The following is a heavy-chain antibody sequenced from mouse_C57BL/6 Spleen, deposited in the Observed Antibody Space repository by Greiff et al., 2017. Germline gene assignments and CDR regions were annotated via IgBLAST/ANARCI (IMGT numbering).Heavy chain of an antibody. V-gene: IGHV5-4*01. CDR2: ISDGGSYT. Sequence: EVQLVESGGGLVKPGGSLKLSCAASGFTFSIYAMSWVRQTPEKRLEWVATISDGGSYTYYPDNVKGRFTISRDNAKNTLYLQMSHLKSEDTALYYCARDVTWYFDVWGTGTTVTVSS. CDR3: ARDVTWYFDV. CDR1: GFTFSIYA. J-gene: IGHJ1*03.